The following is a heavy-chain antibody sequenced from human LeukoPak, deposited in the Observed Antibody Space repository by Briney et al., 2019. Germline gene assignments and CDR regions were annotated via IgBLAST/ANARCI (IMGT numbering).Heavy chain of an antibody. Sequence: ASVRVSCKTSGYTFSNFGINWVRQAPGQGLEWMGWISGNNDNPNYGQKFQGRFTVTTDSSTSTAYMELRNLTFDDTAVYYCARDGTSADDYWGQGTLVTVSS. CDR1: GYTFSNFG. CDR3: ARDGTSADDY. J-gene: IGHJ4*02. D-gene: IGHD1-26*01. V-gene: IGHV1-18*01. CDR2: ISGNNDNP.